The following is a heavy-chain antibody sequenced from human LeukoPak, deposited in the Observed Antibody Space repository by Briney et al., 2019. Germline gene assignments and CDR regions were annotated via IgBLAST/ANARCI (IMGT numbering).Heavy chain of an antibody. Sequence: ASVKVSCKVSGYTFTDYYMHWVRQAPGKGLEWMGLVDPEDGETIYAEKFQGRVTITADTSTDTAYMELSSLRSEDTAVYYCATGAGLYGALEVWGQGTLVTVSS. J-gene: IGHJ4*02. CDR3: ATGAGLYGALEV. CDR1: GYTFTDYY. D-gene: IGHD3-3*01. CDR2: VDPEDGET. V-gene: IGHV1-69-2*01.